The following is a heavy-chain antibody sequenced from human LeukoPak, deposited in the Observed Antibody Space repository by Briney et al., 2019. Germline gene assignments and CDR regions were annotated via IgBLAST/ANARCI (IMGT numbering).Heavy chain of an antibody. Sequence: GGSLRLSCAASGFTFTSYWRHWVRQAPGKGLVWVSRVNSDGSSTTYADSVKGRFTISRDNAKNTLYLQMHSLRAEDTAVYYCARGRYYGMDVWGQGTTVTVSS. J-gene: IGHJ6*02. V-gene: IGHV3-74*01. CDR1: GFTFTSYW. CDR3: ARGRYYGMDV. CDR2: VNSDGSST.